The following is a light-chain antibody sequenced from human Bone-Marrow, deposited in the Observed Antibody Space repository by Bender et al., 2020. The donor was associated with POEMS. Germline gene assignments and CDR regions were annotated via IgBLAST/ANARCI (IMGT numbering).Light chain of an antibody. J-gene: IGLJ3*02. CDR2: ETF. CDR1: SSDIGKYNH. CDR3: SARTTSNTWV. V-gene: IGLV2-14*02. Sequence: QSALTQPASVSGSPGQSITLSCSGTSSDIGKYNHVSWYQQHPGEVPKLLIYETFRRPSGVSDRFFGSKSDNTASLTISGLQTEDEADYYCSARTTSNTWVFGGGTKLTVL.